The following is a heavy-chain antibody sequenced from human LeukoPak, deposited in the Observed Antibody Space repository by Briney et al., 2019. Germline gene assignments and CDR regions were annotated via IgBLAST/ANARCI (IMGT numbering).Heavy chain of an antibody. CDR2: IYYSGST. Sequence: SETLSLTCTVSGGSISSYYWSWIRQPPGKGLEWIGYIYYSGSTNYNPSLKSRVTISVDTSKNQFSLKLSSVTAADAAVYYCARLLGWELPDYWGQGTLVTVSS. V-gene: IGHV4-59*08. J-gene: IGHJ4*02. CDR3: ARLLGWELPDY. CDR1: GGSISSYY. D-gene: IGHD1-26*01.